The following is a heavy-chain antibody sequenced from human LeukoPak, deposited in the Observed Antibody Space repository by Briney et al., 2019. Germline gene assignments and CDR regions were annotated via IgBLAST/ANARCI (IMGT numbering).Heavy chain of an antibody. D-gene: IGHD2-15*01. J-gene: IGHJ3*02. Sequence: SETLSLTCTVSGGSISSSSYYWGWIRQPPGKGLEWIGSIYYSGSTYYNPSLKSRVTISVDTSKNQFSLKLSSVTATDTAVYYCARDCSGGSCYGAFDIWGQGTMVTVSS. V-gene: IGHV4-39*02. CDR2: IYYSGST. CDR1: GGSISSSSYY. CDR3: ARDCSGGSCYGAFDI.